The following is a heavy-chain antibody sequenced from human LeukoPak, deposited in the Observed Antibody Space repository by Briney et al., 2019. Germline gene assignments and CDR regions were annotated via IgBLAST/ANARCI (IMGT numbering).Heavy chain of an antibody. J-gene: IGHJ4*02. V-gene: IGHV4-59*01. CDR1: GGSFSGYY. CDR2: IYYTGST. Sequence: SETLSLTCAVYGGSFSGYYWSWIRQPPGKGLEWIGYIYYTGSTNYNPSLKSRVTMSVDTSKNQFSLNLKSVTPEDTAVYYCARNLIPEQLVLNFWGQGTLVTVSS. D-gene: IGHD6-13*01. CDR3: ARNLIPEQLVLNF.